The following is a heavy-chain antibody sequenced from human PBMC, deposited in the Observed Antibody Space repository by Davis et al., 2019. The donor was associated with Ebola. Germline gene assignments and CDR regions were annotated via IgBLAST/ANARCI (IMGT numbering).Heavy chain of an antibody. Sequence: SETLSLTCAVYGGSFSGYYWSWIRQPPGKGLEWIGEINHSGSTNYNPSLKSRVTISVDTSKNQFSLKLSSVTAADTAVYYCARAKAYCGGDCYPGYRDFYGKDIWGQGTTVTASS. CDR2: INHSGST. V-gene: IGHV4-34*01. D-gene: IGHD2-21*02. J-gene: IGHJ6*02. CDR3: ARAKAYCGGDCYPGYRDFYGKDI. CDR1: GGSFSGYY.